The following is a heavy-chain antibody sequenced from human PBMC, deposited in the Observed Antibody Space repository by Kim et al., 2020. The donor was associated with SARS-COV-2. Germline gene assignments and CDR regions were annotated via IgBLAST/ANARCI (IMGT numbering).Heavy chain of an antibody. J-gene: IGHJ2*01. V-gene: IGHV4-59*02. CDR2: LHASGNT. D-gene: IGHD1-1*01. Sequence: SETLSLTCSVSGASVTRFYWTWIRQSPGKGLEWIGYLHASGNTYYNPSLKSRVTTSVDRSTDQFSLRLTSLTTADTAVYYCARVGQTGWFFDVWGPGTLVTVSS. CDR3: ARVGQTGWFFDV. CDR1: GASVTRFY.